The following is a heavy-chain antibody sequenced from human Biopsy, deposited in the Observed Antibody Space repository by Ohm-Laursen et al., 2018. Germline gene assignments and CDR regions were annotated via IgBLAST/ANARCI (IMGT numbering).Heavy chain of an antibody. CDR1: GVSITAYY. D-gene: IGHD2-15*01. Sequence: GTLSLTCPVSGVSITAYYWSWIRQPPGKGLECIGNIHHSGSTNYNPSPKSRLTISVDTSKNQFSLKLSSVTAADTAVYYCARMDCSGGSCHYYSYGMDVWGQGTTVTVSS. CDR2: IHHSGST. J-gene: IGHJ6*02. CDR3: ARMDCSGGSCHYYSYGMDV. V-gene: IGHV4-4*09.